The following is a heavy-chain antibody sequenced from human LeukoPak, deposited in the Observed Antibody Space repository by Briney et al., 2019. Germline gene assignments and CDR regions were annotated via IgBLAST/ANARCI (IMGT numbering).Heavy chain of an antibody. CDR3: ARSTYDFWSGYYTPYYYYGMDV. CDR2: ISYDGSNK. J-gene: IGHJ6*02. CDR1: GFTFSSYA. Sequence: PGGSLRLSCAASGFTFSSYAMHWVRQAPGKGLEWVAVISYDGSNKYYADSVKGRFTISRDNSKNTLYLQMNSLRAGDTAVYYCARSTYDFWSGYYTPYYYYGMDVWGQGTTVTVSS. D-gene: IGHD3-3*01. V-gene: IGHV3-30*04.